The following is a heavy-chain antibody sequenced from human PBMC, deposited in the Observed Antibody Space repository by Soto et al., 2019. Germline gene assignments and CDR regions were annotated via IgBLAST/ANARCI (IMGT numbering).Heavy chain of an antibody. CDR1: GYTISSDG. Sequence: ASVKVSCTASGYTISSDGLSCVRQEPGQGLEWMGWINPNSGGTNYAQKFQGWVTMTRDTSISTAYMELSRLRSDDTAVYYCARATLRCSSTSCSYYYYGMDVWGQGTTVTVSS. D-gene: IGHD2-2*01. CDR2: INPNSGGT. CDR3: ARATLRCSSTSCSYYYYGMDV. V-gene: IGHV1-2*04. J-gene: IGHJ6*02.